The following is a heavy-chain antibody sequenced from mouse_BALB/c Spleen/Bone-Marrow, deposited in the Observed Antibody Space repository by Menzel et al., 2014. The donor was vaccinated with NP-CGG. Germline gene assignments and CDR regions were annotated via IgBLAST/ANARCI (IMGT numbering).Heavy chain of an antibody. J-gene: IGHJ1*01. Sequence: EVKLVESGPELVKPGPSMKISCKASGYSFTGYTMNWVKQSHGKNLEWIGLINPYNVGTRYNQKFKGKATLTIDKSSTTTNMKLLSMTYEDSAVYYCARSGYRYDGGYFNIWGAGTTVTVSS. CDR2: INPYNVGT. D-gene: IGHD2-14*01. CDR1: GYSFTGYT. V-gene: IGHV1-18*01. CDR3: ARSGYRYDGGYFNI.